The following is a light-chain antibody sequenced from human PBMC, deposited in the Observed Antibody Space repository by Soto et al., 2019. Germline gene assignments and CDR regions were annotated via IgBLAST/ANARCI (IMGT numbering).Light chain of an antibody. J-gene: IGKJ5*01. Sequence: DIQMTHSPSSVYASVGDRVTITCRASQGVSTWLAWYQQKPGKAPNLLIYTASSLQSGVPSRFSGSGSGTDFTLTINGLQPEDFATYYCQQAASFPITFGQGTRLAVK. CDR2: TAS. V-gene: IGKV1-12*01. CDR1: QGVSTW. CDR3: QQAASFPIT.